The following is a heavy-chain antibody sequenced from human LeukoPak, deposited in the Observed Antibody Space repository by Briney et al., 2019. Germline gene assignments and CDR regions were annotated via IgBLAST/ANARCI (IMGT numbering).Heavy chain of an antibody. D-gene: IGHD2-21*02. CDR1: GFTFSSYW. Sequence: GGSLRLSCAASGFTFSSYWMNWVRQAPGKGLEWVANIKQDGSEKYYVDSVKGRFTISRDNAKNSLYLQMNSLRAEDTAVYHCMMSLTAHYYYGMDVWGQGTTVAVSS. CDR3: MMSLTAHYYYGMDV. V-gene: IGHV3-7*02. CDR2: IKQDGSEK. J-gene: IGHJ6*02.